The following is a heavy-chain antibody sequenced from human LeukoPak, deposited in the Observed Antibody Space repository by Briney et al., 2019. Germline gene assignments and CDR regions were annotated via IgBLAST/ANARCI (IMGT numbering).Heavy chain of an antibody. D-gene: IGHD2-2*01. CDR3: AKSCSSTSCYHNY. V-gene: IGHV3-23*01. CDR1: GFTFSSYA. CDR2: ISGSGGST. Sequence: PGGSLRLSCAASGFTFSSYATSWVRQAPGKGLEWVSAISGSGGSTYYADSVKGRFTISRDNSKNTLYLQMNSLRAEDTAVYYCAKSCSSTSCYHNYWGQGTLVTVSS. J-gene: IGHJ4*02.